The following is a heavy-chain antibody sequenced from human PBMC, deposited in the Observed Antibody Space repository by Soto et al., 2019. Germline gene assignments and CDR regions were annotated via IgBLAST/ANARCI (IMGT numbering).Heavy chain of an antibody. CDR1: GFTFSSYA. J-gene: IGHJ4*02. V-gene: IGHV3-23*01. D-gene: IGHD6-13*01. CDR3: AKAHGYSSSWFPFLADY. Sequence: GGSLRLSCAASGFTFSSYAMSWVRQAPGKGLEWVSAISGSGGSTYYADSVKGRFTISRDNSKNTLYLQMNSLRAEDTAVYYCAKAHGYSSSWFPFLADYWGQGTLVTVSS. CDR2: ISGSGGST.